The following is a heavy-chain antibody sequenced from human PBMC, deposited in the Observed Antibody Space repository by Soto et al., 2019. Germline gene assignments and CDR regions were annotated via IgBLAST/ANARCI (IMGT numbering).Heavy chain of an antibody. V-gene: IGHV3-53*02. Sequence: EMKLVETGGGLIQPGTSLTLSCAASGFSVSRNYMTWVRQAPGKGLEWVSFVYSGGATFYADSVKGRFILSRDDSQNTMYLQMNNLRAEDTAVYYCARVPGRLWGRGTLVIVAS. D-gene: IGHD3-10*01. CDR1: GFSVSRNY. CDR3: ARVPGRL. CDR2: VYSGGAT. J-gene: IGHJ4*02.